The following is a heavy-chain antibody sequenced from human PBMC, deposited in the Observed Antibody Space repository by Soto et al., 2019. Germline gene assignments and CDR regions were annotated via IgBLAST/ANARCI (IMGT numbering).Heavy chain of an antibody. Sequence: ASVKVSCKVSGYTLTELSMHWVRQAPGKGLEWMGGFDPEDGETIYAQKFQGRVTMTEDTSTDTAYMELSSLRSEDTAVYYCATTKSYYDSSGYYYPYWGHGTAVTVSS. CDR1: GYTLTELS. D-gene: IGHD3-22*01. J-gene: IGHJ4*03. V-gene: IGHV1-24*01. CDR2: FDPEDGET. CDR3: ATTKSYYDSSGYYYPY.